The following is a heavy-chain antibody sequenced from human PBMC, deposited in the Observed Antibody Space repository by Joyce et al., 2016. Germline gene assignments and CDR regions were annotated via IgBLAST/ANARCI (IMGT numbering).Heavy chain of an antibody. D-gene: IGHD4-17*01. CDR3: TRSLPHGDGDKKATDF. V-gene: IGHV1-3*05. CDR2: VQAGSGVT. Sequence: QVLLVQSGTAQKEPGASLRVHCKTSGYTLTSYAINWGRRAPGQGLEGMGRVQAGSGVTMDSQKFHDRDYISRETSASTVFLEVRGLISADTATYYCTRSLPHGDGDKKATDFWGQGTLVTVSS. CDR1: GYTLTSYA. J-gene: IGHJ4*02.